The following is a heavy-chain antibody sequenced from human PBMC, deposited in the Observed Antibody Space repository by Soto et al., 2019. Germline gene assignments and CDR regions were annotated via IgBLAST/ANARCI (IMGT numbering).Heavy chain of an antibody. CDR1: GGSFSGYY. Sequence: SETLSLTCAVYGGSFSGYYWTWIRQPPGTGLEWIGEINHSGSTNYNPSLKSRVTISVDTSKKQFSLKLTSVTAADTAVYYCARDKITGLFDYWGQGTLVTVS. CDR3: ARDKITGLFDY. V-gene: IGHV4-34*01. D-gene: IGHD2-8*02. J-gene: IGHJ4*02. CDR2: INHSGST.